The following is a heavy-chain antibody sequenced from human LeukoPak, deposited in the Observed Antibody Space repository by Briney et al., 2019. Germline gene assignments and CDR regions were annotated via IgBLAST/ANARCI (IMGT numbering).Heavy chain of an antibody. Sequence: GGSLRLSCAASGFTFSSYAMSWVRQAPGKGLEWVSAISGSGGSTYYADSVKGRFTISRDNSKNTLYLQMNSLRAEDTAVYYCAKDLYDYVWGSYRSNDYWGQGTLVTVSS. D-gene: IGHD3-16*02. CDR2: ISGSGGST. CDR3: AKDLYDYVWGSYRSNDY. V-gene: IGHV3-23*01. J-gene: IGHJ4*02. CDR1: GFTFSSYA.